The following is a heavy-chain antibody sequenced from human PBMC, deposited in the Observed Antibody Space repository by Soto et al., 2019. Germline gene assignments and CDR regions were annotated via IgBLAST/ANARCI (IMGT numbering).Heavy chain of an antibody. CDR2: IWYDGSKK. CDR3: ARGYMASVTAYIFDY. Sequence: QVQLVESGGGVVQPGRSLRLSCAASGFTFSTYGIHWVRQAPGKGLEWVAVIWYDGSKKYYADSVKGRFTISRDNSENTLYQLLLSLGAEDAAVYYGARGYMASVTAYIFDYWGQGTLVTVSS. J-gene: IGHJ4*02. D-gene: IGHD2-21*02. V-gene: IGHV3-33*01. CDR1: GFTFSTYG.